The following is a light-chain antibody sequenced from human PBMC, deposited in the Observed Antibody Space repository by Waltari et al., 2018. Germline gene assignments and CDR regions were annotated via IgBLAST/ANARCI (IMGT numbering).Light chain of an antibody. CDR3: ALYLGSGFSWV. J-gene: IGLJ3*02. CDR2: STN. Sequence: QTVVTQEPSFSVSPGGTVTLPCGLSYGAVSTSYFVSWYQQTPGQARRALIYSTNTRSSGVPERFSGSILGNKAALTITGAQADDESDYYCALYLGSGFSWVFGGGTKLTVL. CDR1: YGAVSTSYF. V-gene: IGLV8-61*01.